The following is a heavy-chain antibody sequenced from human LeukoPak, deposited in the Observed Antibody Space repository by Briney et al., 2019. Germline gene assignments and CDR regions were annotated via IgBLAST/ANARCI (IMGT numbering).Heavy chain of an antibody. CDR1: GFTFSSYA. J-gene: IGHJ6*03. CDR2: ISGSGGST. V-gene: IGHV3-23*01. CDR3: GSQVETFYMDV. D-gene: IGHD5-24*01. Sequence: GGSLRLSCAASGFTFSSYAMSWVRQAPGKGLEWVSAISGSGGSTYYADSVKGRFTISRDNSKNTLYLQMDSLRDEDTAVYYCGSQVETFYMDVWGKGTTVTVSS.